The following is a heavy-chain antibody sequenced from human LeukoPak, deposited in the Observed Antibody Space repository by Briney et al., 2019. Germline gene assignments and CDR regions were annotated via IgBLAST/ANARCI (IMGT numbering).Heavy chain of an antibody. CDR3: AGEKGYYGSGSYIRTIDY. Sequence: SETLSLTCTVSGGSISSYYWSWIRQPPGKGLEWIGYIYYSGSTNYNPSLKSRVTISVDTSKNQFSLKLSSVTAADTAVYYCAGEKGYYGSGSYIRTIDYWGQGTLVTVSS. J-gene: IGHJ4*02. D-gene: IGHD3-10*01. CDR2: IYYSGST. V-gene: IGHV4-59*01. CDR1: GGSISSYY.